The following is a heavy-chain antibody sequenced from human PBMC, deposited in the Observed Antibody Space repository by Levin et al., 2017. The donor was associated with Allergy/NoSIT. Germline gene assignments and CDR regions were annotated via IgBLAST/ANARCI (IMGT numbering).Heavy chain of an antibody. D-gene: IGHD3-3*01. V-gene: IGHV3-7*03. CDR3: VRDDCGGLQFLESLPRTPSVGS. J-gene: IGHJ4*02. CDR1: GFAFSRFW. Sequence: GESLKISCAASGFAFSRFWLSWVRQAPGKGLEWVANIKPDGSETYYVDSVKGRFTISSDNAKNSLYLQMSGLRAEDTAFYFCVRDDCGGLQFLESLPRTPSVGSWGQGTLVTVSS. CDR2: IKPDGSET.